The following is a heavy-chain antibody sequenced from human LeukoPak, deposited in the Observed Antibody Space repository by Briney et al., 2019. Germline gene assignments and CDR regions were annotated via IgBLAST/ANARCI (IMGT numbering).Heavy chain of an antibody. CDR3: AILEGGYGFDY. V-gene: IGHV3-48*04. CDR2: ISSSSSTI. D-gene: IGHD5-12*01. J-gene: IGHJ4*02. CDR1: GFTFSSYS. Sequence: GSLRLSCAASGFTFSSYSMNWVRQAPGKGLEWVSYISSSSSTIYYADSVKGRFTISRDNAKNSLYLQMNSLRAEDTAVYYCAILEGGYGFDYWGQGTLVTVSS.